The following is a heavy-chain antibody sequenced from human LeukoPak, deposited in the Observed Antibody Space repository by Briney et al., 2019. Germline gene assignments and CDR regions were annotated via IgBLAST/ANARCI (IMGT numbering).Heavy chain of an antibody. J-gene: IGHJ3*01. Sequence: GRSLRLSCVASGFTFNSFAMHWVRQAPGKGLEWVAVISYDGSKRYYADSGKGRFTISRDNSKNATYLEMNSMRVEDTAIYYCTRDHYPGIARGGACNFWGQGTMVTVSS. CDR1: GFTFNSFA. V-gene: IGHV3-30-3*01. CDR2: ISYDGSKR. D-gene: IGHD2/OR15-2a*01. CDR3: TRDHYPGIARGGACNF.